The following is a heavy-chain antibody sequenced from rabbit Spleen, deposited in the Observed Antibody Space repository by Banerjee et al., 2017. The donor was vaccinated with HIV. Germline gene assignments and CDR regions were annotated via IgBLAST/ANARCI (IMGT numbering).Heavy chain of an antibody. CDR1: GVSLNDKDV. D-gene: IGHD8-1*01. Sequence: EQLEESGGGLVKPEGSLTLTCKASGVSLNDKDVMCWVRQAPGKGLEWIACINMVTGKSVYASWAKGRFSMSRTSSTTVTLQLTSLTAADTATYFCARDTGSSFSSYGMDLWGQGTLVTVS. CDR3: ARDTGSSFSSYGMDL. V-gene: IGHV1S45*01. J-gene: IGHJ6*01. CDR2: INMVTGKS.